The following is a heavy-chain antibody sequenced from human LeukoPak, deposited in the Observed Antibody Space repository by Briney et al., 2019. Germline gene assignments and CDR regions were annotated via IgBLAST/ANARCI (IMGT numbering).Heavy chain of an antibody. CDR2: IYSGGTT. D-gene: IGHD1-26*01. V-gene: IGHV3-53*01. J-gene: IGHJ4*02. CDR3: ARDNGSYMYYFDY. CDR1: GFTVSSNY. Sequence: PGGSLRLSCAASGFTVSSNYMSWVRQAPGKGLEWVSVIYSGGTTYYADSVKGRFTMSRDTSKNTLYLQMNSLRAEDTAVYYCARDNGSYMYYFDYWGQGTLVTVSS.